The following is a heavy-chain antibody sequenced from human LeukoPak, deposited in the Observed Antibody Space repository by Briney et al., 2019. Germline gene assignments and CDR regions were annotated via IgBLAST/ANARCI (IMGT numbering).Heavy chain of an antibody. CDR3: ARVAEWRLVGNFDY. Sequence: SQTLSLTCAISGDSVSSNSAAWNWIRQSPSRGLEWLGRTYYRSKWYNDYAVSVKSRITINPDTSKNQFSLKLNSVTPEDTAVYYCARVAEWRLVGNFDYWGQGTLVTVSS. CDR2: TYYRSKWYN. V-gene: IGHV6-1*01. CDR1: GDSVSSNSAA. D-gene: IGHD3-9*01. J-gene: IGHJ4*02.